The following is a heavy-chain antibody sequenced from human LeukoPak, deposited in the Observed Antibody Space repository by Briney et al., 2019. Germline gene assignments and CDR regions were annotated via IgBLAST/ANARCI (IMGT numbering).Heavy chain of an antibody. V-gene: IGHV3-23*01. CDR2: ISGSGGST. CDR1: GSTFSSYA. D-gene: IGHD6-19*01. J-gene: IGHJ4*02. Sequence: GSLRLSCAASGSTFSSYAMSWVRQAPGKGLEWVSVISGSGGSTYYADSVKGRFTISRDNSKNTLYLQMNSLRAEDTAVYYCAKATRRTAVAGTGFDYWGQGTLVTVSS. CDR3: AKATRRTAVAGTGFDY.